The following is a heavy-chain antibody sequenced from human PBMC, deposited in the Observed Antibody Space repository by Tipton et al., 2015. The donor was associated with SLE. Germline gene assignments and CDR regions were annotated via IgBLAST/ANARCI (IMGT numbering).Heavy chain of an antibody. CDR1: GGSISSHY. Sequence: TLSLTCTVSGGSISSHYWSWIRQPPGKGLEWIGYIYYSGSTNYNPSLKSRVTISVDTSKNQFSLKLSSVTAADTAVYYCARVVSGDSSGYYRWFDPWGQGTLVTVSS. V-gene: IGHV4-59*11. D-gene: IGHD3-22*01. CDR3: ARVVSGDSSGYYRWFDP. J-gene: IGHJ5*02. CDR2: IYYSGST.